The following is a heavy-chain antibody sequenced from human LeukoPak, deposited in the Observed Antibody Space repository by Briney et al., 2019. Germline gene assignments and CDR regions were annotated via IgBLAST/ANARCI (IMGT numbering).Heavy chain of an antibody. CDR2: ISSRSTYI. CDR1: GFTFSTYT. J-gene: IGHJ4*02. D-gene: IGHD6-13*01. V-gene: IGHV3-21*01. Sequence: GGSLRLSCAASGFTFSTYTVNWVRQAPGKGLEWVSSISSRSTYIYNADSVKGRFTISRDNAKNSLYLQMNSLRVEDTAVYYCARGGRVEISSYRSPFDYWGQGTPVTVSS. CDR3: ARGGRVEISSYRSPFDY.